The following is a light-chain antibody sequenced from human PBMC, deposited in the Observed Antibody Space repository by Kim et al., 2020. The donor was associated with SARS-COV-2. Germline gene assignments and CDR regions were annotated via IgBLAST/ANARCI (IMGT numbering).Light chain of an antibody. Sequence: SAGERATLSCRASQSVSSYLAWYQQKPGQAPRLLIYDASNRATGIPARFSGSGSGTDFTLTISSLGPEDFAVYYCQQRSNWPPITFGQGTRLEIK. CDR2: DAS. CDR1: QSVSSY. V-gene: IGKV3-11*01. CDR3: QQRSNWPPIT. J-gene: IGKJ5*01.